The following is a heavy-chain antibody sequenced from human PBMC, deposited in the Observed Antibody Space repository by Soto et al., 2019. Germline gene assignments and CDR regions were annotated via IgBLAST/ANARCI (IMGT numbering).Heavy chain of an antibody. Sequence: XGSLRLSCASSVFGFSDYGMHCVRRSPGKGLEWVASIWFDGSNENYAESVKGRFTISRDNSRSTLDLKMKSLRDEDTAVYFCAREVQVITARTMRFDSLGQGIFVIVSS. V-gene: IGHV3-33*01. CDR1: VFGFSDYG. D-gene: IGHD6-6*01. CDR3: AREVQVITARTMRFDS. J-gene: IGHJ5*01. CDR2: IWFDGSNE.